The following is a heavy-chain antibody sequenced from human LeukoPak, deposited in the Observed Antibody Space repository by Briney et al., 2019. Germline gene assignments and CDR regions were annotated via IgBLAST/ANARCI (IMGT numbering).Heavy chain of an antibody. Sequence: SETLSLTCTVSGGSISSYYWSWIRQPPGKGLEWIGYIYYSGSTNYNPSLKSRVTISVDTSKNQFSLKLSSVTAADTAVYYCARARAKRRGDWFDPWGQGTLVTVSS. J-gene: IGHJ5*02. CDR1: GGSISSYY. CDR2: IYYSGST. V-gene: IGHV4-59*12. D-gene: IGHD3-10*01. CDR3: ARARAKRRGDWFDP.